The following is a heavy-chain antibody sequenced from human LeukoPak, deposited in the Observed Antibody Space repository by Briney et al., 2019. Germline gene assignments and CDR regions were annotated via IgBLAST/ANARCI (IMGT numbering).Heavy chain of an antibody. V-gene: IGHV3-21*01. CDR1: GFTFSSYS. CDR2: ISSSSSYI. J-gene: IGHJ4*02. Sequence: KPGGSLILSCAASGFTFSSYSMNWVRQAPGKGLGWVSSISSSSSYIYYADSVKGRFTISRDNAKNSLFLQMNSLRAGDTAVYYCARFIAATGVDSWGQGTLVTVSS. CDR3: ARFIAATGVDS. D-gene: IGHD6-13*01.